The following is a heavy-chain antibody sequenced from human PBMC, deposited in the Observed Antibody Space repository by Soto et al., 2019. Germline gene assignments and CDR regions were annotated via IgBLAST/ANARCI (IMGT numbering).Heavy chain of an antibody. D-gene: IGHD5-18*01. CDR3: ARPGYSYGYAY. J-gene: IGHJ4*02. CDR1: GGSTSSSSYY. Sequence: QLQLQESGPGLVKPSETLSLTCTVSGGSTSSSSYYWGWIRQPPGKGLEWIGSVYYSGSTHYNPSLKSRVTISVDTSKNQFSLKLTSVTAADTAVYYCARPGYSYGYAYWGQGILVTVSS. V-gene: IGHV4-39*01. CDR2: VYYSGST.